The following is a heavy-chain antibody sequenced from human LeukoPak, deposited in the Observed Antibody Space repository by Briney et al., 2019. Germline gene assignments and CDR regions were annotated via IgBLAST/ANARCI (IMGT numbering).Heavy chain of an antibody. V-gene: IGHV3-48*03. CDR3: AELGITMIGGV. CDR2: ISSSGSTI. D-gene: IGHD3-10*02. CDR1: GFTFSSYE. J-gene: IGHJ6*04. Sequence: GGSLRLSCAASGFTFSSYEMNWVRQAPGKGLEWVSYISSSGSTIYYADSVKGRFTISRDNAKHALYLQMNSLRAEDTAVCYCAELGITMIGGVWGKGTTVTISS.